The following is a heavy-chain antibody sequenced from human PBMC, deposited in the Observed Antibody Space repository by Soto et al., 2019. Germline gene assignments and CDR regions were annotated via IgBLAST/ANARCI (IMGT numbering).Heavy chain of an antibody. J-gene: IGHJ6*02. CDR1: GFTFDDYA. V-gene: IGHV3-9*01. Sequence: EVQLVESGGGLVQPGRSLRLSCAASGFTFDDYAMHWVRQALGKGLEWVSGISWNSGSIGYADSVKGRFTISRDNAKNSLYLQMNSLRAEDTALYYCAKDIGYGEFYYYYGMDVWGQGTTVTVSS. D-gene: IGHD4-17*01. CDR3: AKDIGYGEFYYYYGMDV. CDR2: ISWNSGSI.